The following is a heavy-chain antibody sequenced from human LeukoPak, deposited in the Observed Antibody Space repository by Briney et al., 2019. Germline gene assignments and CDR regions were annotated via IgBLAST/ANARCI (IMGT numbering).Heavy chain of an antibody. Sequence: GGSLRLSCAASGFTFSSYAMSGVRQAPGKGLEWVSAIIGSVRSTYYADSVTGPFTISTDNSKHTLYLQMNSLRAEDTAVYYCAKEIFGVVIRAFDYWGQGTLVTVSS. CDR1: GFTFSSYA. J-gene: IGHJ4*02. D-gene: IGHD3-3*01. CDR2: IIGSVRST. V-gene: IGHV3-23*01. CDR3: AKEIFGVVIRAFDY.